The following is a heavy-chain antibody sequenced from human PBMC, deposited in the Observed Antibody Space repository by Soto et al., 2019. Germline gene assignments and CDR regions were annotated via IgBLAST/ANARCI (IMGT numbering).Heavy chain of an antibody. CDR2: MSGSGSST. Sequence: GGSLRLSCAASGFTFSTYAMRWVRQAPGKGLEWISAMSGSGSSTYYADSVKGRFTISRDNSKNMLYLQMNSLRAEDTAVYYCAKDKYGYCSGGTCGYMDVWGKGTTVTVSS. J-gene: IGHJ6*03. D-gene: IGHD2-15*01. V-gene: IGHV3-23*01. CDR1: GFTFSTYA. CDR3: AKDKYGYCSGGTCGYMDV.